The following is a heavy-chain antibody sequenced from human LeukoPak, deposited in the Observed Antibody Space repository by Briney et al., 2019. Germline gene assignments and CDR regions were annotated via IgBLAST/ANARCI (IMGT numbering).Heavy chain of an antibody. J-gene: IGHJ4*02. CDR3: ARATDYYGSGNYFFDY. CDR1: DYTFTNYG. D-gene: IGHD3-10*01. CDR2: ISTYNGNT. Sequence: ASVKVSCKTSDYTFTNYGICWVRQAPGQGLGWMGWISTYNGNTNYAQKLQGRVTMTTDTSTSTAYMELRSLISDDTAVYYCARATDYYGSGNYFFDYWGQGTLVTVSS. V-gene: IGHV1-18*01.